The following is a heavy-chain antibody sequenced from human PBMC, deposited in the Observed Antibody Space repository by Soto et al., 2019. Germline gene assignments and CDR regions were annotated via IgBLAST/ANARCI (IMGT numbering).Heavy chain of an antibody. Sequence: ASVKVSCKASGGTFSSYAISWVRQAPGQGLEWMGGIIPIFGTANYAQKFQGRVTITADESTSTAYMELSSLRSEDTAVYYCARVVRYSSSWYFDYWGQGTLVTVSS. V-gene: IGHV1-69*13. CDR1: GGTFSSYA. CDR3: ARVVRYSSSWYFDY. CDR2: IIPIFGTA. J-gene: IGHJ4*02. D-gene: IGHD6-13*01.